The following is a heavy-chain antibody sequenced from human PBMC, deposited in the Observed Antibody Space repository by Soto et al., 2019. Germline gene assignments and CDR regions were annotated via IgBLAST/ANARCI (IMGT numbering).Heavy chain of an antibody. CDR1: GGSFSDYY. V-gene: IGHV4-34*01. CDR2: IHLSGRV. J-gene: IGHJ5*02. Sequence: QVQLQQWGSGLLKPSETLSLTCAIYGGSFSDYYWHWIRQSPGKGLEWIGEIHLSGRVNFTPSLKSRTSLSMDTSRNQFFLTPRSVTAADTAVYFCARTPTRGASAWLDPWGRGHLVTVSS. CDR3: ARTPTRGASAWLDP. D-gene: IGHD1-26*01.